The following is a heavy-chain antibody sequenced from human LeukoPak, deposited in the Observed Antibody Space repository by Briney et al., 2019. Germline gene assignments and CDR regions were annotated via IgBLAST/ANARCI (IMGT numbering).Heavy chain of an antibody. CDR3: AGAYGDQDSFDY. Sequence: GGSLRLSCVASGFTSGVYAMSWVRQAPGKGLEWVANIKQDGSEKYYVDSVKGRFTISRDNAKNSLYLQMNSLRAEDTAVYYCAGAYGDQDSFDYWGQGTLVTVSS. J-gene: IGHJ4*02. V-gene: IGHV3-7*03. CDR2: IKQDGSEK. CDR1: GFTSGVYA. D-gene: IGHD4-17*01.